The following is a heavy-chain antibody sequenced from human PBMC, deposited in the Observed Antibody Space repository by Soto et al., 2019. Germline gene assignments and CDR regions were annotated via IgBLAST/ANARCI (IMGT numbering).Heavy chain of an antibody. CDR2: LYDVDGS. V-gene: IGHV3-53*01. D-gene: IGHD3-16*01. CDR1: GLTVSGKKY. Sequence: PGGSLRLSCAAFGLTVSGKKYVAWVRQAPGKGLEWVSALYDVDGSFYADSVKGRFTTSSDSSKTTVYLQMNGLRPDDTAVYYCASWHEREHAYDVWGQWVDWGQGTLVTVSS. J-gene: IGHJ4*02. CDR3: ASWHEREHAYDVWGQWVD.